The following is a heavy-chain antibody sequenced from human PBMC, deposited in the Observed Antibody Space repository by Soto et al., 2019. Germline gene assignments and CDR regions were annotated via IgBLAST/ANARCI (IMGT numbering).Heavy chain of an antibody. CDR1: GITLSDYA. Sequence: QVQLVESGGGVVQPGRSLRLSCAASGITLSDYAMHWVRQAPGKGLEWVAVISYDGSNKYYADSVKGRFTISRDTSKNTLYLQMNSLRPEDTAVYYCARDADIVVVVAAGPTKGFDYWGPGTLVTVSS. D-gene: IGHD2-15*01. CDR3: ARDADIVVVVAAGPTKGFDY. J-gene: IGHJ4*02. V-gene: IGHV3-30-3*01. CDR2: ISYDGSNK.